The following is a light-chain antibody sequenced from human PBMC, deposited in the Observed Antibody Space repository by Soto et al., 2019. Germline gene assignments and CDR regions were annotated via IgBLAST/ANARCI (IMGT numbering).Light chain of an antibody. CDR3: QQYNTYSFT. CDR1: QNINNW. Sequence: DIQMNRSPSTLTSSVGDRVTITCRASQNINNWLAWYQQKPGKAPKLLIYKASTLESGVPSRFSGSGFGTEVTLTISSLQPDDFATYYCQQYNTYSFTFGPGAKVDIK. V-gene: IGKV1-5*03. J-gene: IGKJ3*01. CDR2: KAS.